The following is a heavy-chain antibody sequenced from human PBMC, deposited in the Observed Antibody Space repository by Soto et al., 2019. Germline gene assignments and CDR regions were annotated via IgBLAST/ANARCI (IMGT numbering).Heavy chain of an antibody. D-gene: IGHD5-18*01. CDR3: AKDLGYSYGNSYYDYGMDV. CDR2: VSGGGTST. Sequence: GGSLRLSCASSGFAFSSFAITLVRHAPGEGVEWVSRVSGGGTSTYYADSVKGRFTISRDNSKNTLFLQMNSLRAEDTAVYYCAKDLGYSYGNSYYDYGMDVWGQGTTVTVSS. V-gene: IGHV3-23*01. CDR1: GFAFSSFA. J-gene: IGHJ6*02.